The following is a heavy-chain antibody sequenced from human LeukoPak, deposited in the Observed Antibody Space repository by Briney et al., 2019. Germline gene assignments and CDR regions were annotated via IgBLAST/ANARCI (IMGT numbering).Heavy chain of an antibody. D-gene: IGHD3-10*01. CDR1: GFTFSSYD. CDR2: IGTAGDT. V-gene: IGHV3-13*01. CDR3: ARGFHADRGVLQDDAFDI. Sequence: PGGSLRLSCAASGFTFSSYDMHWVRQVTGKGLEWVSAIGTAGDTYYPGSVKGRFTISRENAKNSLYLQMNSLRAGDTAVYYCARGFHADRGVLQDDAFDIWGQGTMVTVSS. J-gene: IGHJ3*02.